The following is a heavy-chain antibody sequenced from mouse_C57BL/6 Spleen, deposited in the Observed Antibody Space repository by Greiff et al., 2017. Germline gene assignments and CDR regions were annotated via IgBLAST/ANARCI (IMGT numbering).Heavy chain of an antibody. CDR3: ARHRDYYGSSDWYFDV. CDR2: ISSGGSYT. Sequence: EVQGVESGGDLVKPGGSLKLSCAASGFTFSSYGMSWVRQTPDKRLEWVATISSGGSYTYYPDSVKGRFTISRDNAKNTLYLQMSSLKSEDTAMYYCARHRDYYGSSDWYFDVWGTGTTVTVSS. CDR1: GFTFSSYG. V-gene: IGHV5-6*01. J-gene: IGHJ1*03. D-gene: IGHD1-1*01.